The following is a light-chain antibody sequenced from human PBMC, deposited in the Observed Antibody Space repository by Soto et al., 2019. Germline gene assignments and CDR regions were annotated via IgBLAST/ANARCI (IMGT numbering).Light chain of an antibody. V-gene: IGLV3-9*01. CDR1: NIGTKS. CDR2: RDN. J-gene: IGLJ2*01. Sequence: SYELTQPLSVSVALGQTARITCGGNNIGTKSVHWYQPKPGQAPVLVIYRDNNRPSGIPERFSGSNSGNTATLTISRAQAGDEADYSCQVWDSSTVVFGGGTKLTVL. CDR3: QVWDSSTVV.